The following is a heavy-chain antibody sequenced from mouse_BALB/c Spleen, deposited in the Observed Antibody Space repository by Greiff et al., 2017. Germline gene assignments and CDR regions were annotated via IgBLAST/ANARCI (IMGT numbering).Heavy chain of an antibody. V-gene: IGHV3-2*02. CDR2: ISYSGST. CDR1: GYSITSDYA. CDR3: ARSDYWYFDV. Sequence: EVMLVESGPGLVKPSQSLSLTCTVTGYSITSDYAWNWIRQFPGNKLEWMGYISYSGSTSYNPSLKSRISITRDTSKNQFFLQLNSVSTEDTATYYCARSDYWYFDVWGAGTTVTVSS. J-gene: IGHJ1*01.